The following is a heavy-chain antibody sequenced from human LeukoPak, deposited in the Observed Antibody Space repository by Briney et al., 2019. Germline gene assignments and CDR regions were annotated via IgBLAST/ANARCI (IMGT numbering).Heavy chain of an antibody. J-gene: IGHJ6*03. CDR1: GGSISSGGYY. Sequence: SETLSLTCTVSGGSISSGGYYWSWIRQPPGKGLEWIGYIYHSGSTYYNPSLKSRVTISVDRSKNQFSLKLSSVTAADTAVYYCARDKQQLVSYYYYYHMDVWGKGTTVTVSS. CDR2: IYHSGST. V-gene: IGHV4-30-2*01. CDR3: ARDKQQLVSYYYYYHMDV. D-gene: IGHD6-13*01.